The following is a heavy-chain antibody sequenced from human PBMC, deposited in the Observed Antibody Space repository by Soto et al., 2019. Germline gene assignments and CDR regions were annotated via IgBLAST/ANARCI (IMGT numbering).Heavy chain of an antibody. V-gene: IGHV3-21*01. CDR3: ARVMAYCGGDCYPDY. CDR2: ISSSSSYI. Sequence: PGGSLRLSCAASGFTFSSYSMNWVRQAPGKGLEWVSSISSSSSYIYNADSVKGRFTISRDNAKNSLYLQMNSLRAEDTAVYYCARVMAYCGGDCYPDYWRHGTLVTVSS. D-gene: IGHD2-21*02. CDR1: GFTFSSYS. J-gene: IGHJ4*01.